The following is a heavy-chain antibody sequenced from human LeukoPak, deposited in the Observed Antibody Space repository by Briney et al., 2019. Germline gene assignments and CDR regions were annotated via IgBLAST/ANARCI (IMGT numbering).Heavy chain of an antibody. Sequence: SETLSLTCAVYGGSFSGYYWSWIRQPPGKGLEWIGEINHSGSTNYNPSLKSRVTISVDTSKNQFSLKLSSVTAADTAVYYCARAIGGGVVAPPYFDYWGQGTLVTVSS. D-gene: IGHD3-3*01. CDR2: INHSGST. V-gene: IGHV4-34*01. CDR3: ARAIGGGVVAPPYFDY. J-gene: IGHJ4*02. CDR1: GGSFSGYY.